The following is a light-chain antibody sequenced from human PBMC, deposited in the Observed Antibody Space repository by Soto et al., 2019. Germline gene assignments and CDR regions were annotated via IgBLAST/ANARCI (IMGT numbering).Light chain of an antibody. CDR3: HQYGISPPT. CDR1: QSVSSSD. CDR2: GAS. V-gene: IGKV3-20*01. J-gene: IGKJ1*01. Sequence: EFVLTQSPCTLSLSPGERAALSCRASQSVSSSDLAWYQQKPGQAPRLLISGASNRATGTPDRFSGSGSGTDFTLTITSLEPEDFAVFYCHQYGISPPTFGQGTKVDVK.